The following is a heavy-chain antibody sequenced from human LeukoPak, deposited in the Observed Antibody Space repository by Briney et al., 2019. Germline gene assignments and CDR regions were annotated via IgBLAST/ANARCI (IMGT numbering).Heavy chain of an antibody. CDR2: IYPSGNT. Sequence: SETLSLTCAVYGGSFSGYYWSWIRQPAGKGLEWVGRIYPSGNTNYNPSLKSRVTISLDTSKNQFSLNLRSVTAADTAVYYCARDGLVTMELDYWGQGTLVTVSS. CDR1: GGSFSGYY. CDR3: ARDGLVTMELDY. J-gene: IGHJ4*02. V-gene: IGHV4-4*07. D-gene: IGHD3/OR15-3a*01.